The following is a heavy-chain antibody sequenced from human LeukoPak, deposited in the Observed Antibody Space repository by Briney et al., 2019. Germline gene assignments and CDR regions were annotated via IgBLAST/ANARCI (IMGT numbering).Heavy chain of an antibody. J-gene: IGHJ5*02. D-gene: IGHD3-10*01. CDR2: IYYSGST. CDR1: GGPISSGGYY. CDR3: ARDYYYGSGSYHSDNWFDP. V-gene: IGHV4-61*08. Sequence: SETLSLTCTVSGGPISSGGYYWSWIRQPPGKGLEWIGYIYYSGSTNYNPSLKSRVTISVDTSKNQFSLKLSSVTAADTAVYYCARDYYYGSGSYHSDNWFDPWXXGTXVXVSS.